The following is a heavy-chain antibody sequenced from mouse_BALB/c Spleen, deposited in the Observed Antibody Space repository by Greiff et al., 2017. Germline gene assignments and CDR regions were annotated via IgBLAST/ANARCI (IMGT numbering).Heavy chain of an antibody. V-gene: IGHV1-80*01. D-gene: IGHD2-4*01. CDR2: IYPGDGDT. CDR3: AREVITTNYAMDY. J-gene: IGHJ4*01. CDR1: GYAFSSYW. Sequence: VQLQQSGAELVRPGSSVKISCKASGYAFSSYWMNWVKQRPGQGLEWIGQIYPGDGDTNYNGKFKGKATLTADKSSSTAYMQLSSLTSEDSAVYFCAREVITTNYAMDYWGQGTSVTVSS.